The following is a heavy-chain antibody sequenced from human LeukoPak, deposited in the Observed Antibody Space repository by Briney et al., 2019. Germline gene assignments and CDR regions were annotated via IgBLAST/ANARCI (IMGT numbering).Heavy chain of an antibody. V-gene: IGHV3-74*01. CDR3: ARDGTTDDAFDI. D-gene: IGHD4-17*01. Sequence: GGSLRLSCAASGFTFSGYRMYWVRQAPGMGLVCVSRINSDGSTTSYADSVKGRFTISRDNAKNPLYLQMNSLRAEDTAVYYCARDGTTDDAFDIWGQGTMVTVSS. CDR1: GFTFSGYR. CDR2: INSDGSTT. J-gene: IGHJ3*02.